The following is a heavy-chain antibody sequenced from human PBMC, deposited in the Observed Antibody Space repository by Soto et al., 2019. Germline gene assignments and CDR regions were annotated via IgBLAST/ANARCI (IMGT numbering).Heavy chain of an antibody. CDR1: GFTFSSYS. CDR3: ARGRCSSTSCYAGEYYYYGMDV. J-gene: IGHJ6*02. CDR2: ISSSSSYI. V-gene: IGHV3-21*01. Sequence: GGSLRLSCAASGFTFSSYSMNWVRQAPGQGLEWVSSISSSSSYIYYADSVKGRFTISRDNAKNSLYLQMNSLRAEDTAVYYCARGRCSSTSCYAGEYYYYGMDVWGQGTTVTVSS. D-gene: IGHD2-2*01.